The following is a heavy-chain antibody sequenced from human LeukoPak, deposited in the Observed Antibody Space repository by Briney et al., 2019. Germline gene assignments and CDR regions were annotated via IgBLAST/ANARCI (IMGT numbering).Heavy chain of an antibody. D-gene: IGHD3-10*01. CDR3: ARDGSGSYYKEYYFEY. CDR1: GFTFSNYW. J-gene: IGHJ4*02. V-gene: IGHV3-74*01. CDR2: ISIDGRST. Sequence: GGSLRLSCAASGFTFSNYWMHWVRQAPGKGLVWVSRISIDGRSTNYADSVKGRFTISRDNAKNTLYLQMNSRRAEDTAVYYCARDGSGSYYKEYYFEYWGQGTLVTVSS.